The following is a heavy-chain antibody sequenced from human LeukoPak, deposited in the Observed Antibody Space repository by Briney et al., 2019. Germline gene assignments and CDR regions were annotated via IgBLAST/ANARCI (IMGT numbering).Heavy chain of an antibody. J-gene: IGHJ4*02. CDR3: ARDLYTPSTVVVLAGVDY. Sequence: GGSLRLSCAASGFTFSSYWMSWVRQAPGKGLEWVANIKQDGSEKYYVDSVKGRFTISRDNAKNSLYLQMNSLRAEDTAVYYCARDLYTPSTVVVLAGVDYWGQGTLVTVSS. V-gene: IGHV3-7*01. D-gene: IGHD2-2*01. CDR1: GFTFSSYW. CDR2: IKQDGSEK.